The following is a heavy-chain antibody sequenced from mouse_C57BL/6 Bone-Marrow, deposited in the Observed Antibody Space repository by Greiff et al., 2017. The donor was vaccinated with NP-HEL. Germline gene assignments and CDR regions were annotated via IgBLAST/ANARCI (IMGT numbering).Heavy chain of an antibody. D-gene: IGHD1-1*01. CDR2: IWTGGGT. J-gene: IGHJ4*01. V-gene: IGHV2-9-1*01. CDR3: AKLFITAVVEKLDYAMDY. Sequence: VKLVESGPGLVAPSQSLSITCTVSGFSLTSYAISWVRQPPGKGLEWLGLIWTGGGTNYNSALKSRLSISKDNSKSQVFLKMNSLQTDDTARYYCAKLFITAVVEKLDYAMDYWGQGTSVTVSS. CDR1: GFSLTSYA.